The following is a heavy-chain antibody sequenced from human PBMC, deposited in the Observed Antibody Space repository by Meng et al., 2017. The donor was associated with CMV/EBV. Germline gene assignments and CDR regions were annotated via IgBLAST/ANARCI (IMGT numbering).Heavy chain of an antibody. CDR3: ARGGNWFDP. CDR2: INHSGST. Sequence: HVALQEVVAGLLKPSVTLSLTCAVYGGSFRCYYWSWIRQPPGRGWEWIGEINHSGSTNYNPSLKSRVTISVDTSKNQFYLKLSSVTAADTAVYYCARGGNWFDPWGQGTLVTVSS. CDR1: GGSFRCYY. V-gene: IGHV4-34*01. J-gene: IGHJ5*02.